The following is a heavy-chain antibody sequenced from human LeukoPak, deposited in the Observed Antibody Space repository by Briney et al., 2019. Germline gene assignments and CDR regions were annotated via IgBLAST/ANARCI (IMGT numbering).Heavy chain of an antibody. CDR2: IYYSGST. CDR3: ARVPAYYDFWSGYYPGFDY. Sequence: PSETLSLTCSVSGGSITYSHYYWGWARQPPGKGLEWIGGIYYSGSTYYNPSLKSRVTISVDTSRNEFSLKLSSVTAADTAVYYCARVPAYYDFWSGYYPGFDYWGQGTLVTVSS. CDR1: GGSITYSHYY. D-gene: IGHD3-3*01. V-gene: IGHV4-39*01. J-gene: IGHJ4*02.